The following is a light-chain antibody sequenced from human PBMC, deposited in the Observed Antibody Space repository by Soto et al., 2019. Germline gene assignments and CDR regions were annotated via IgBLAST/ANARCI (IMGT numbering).Light chain of an antibody. CDR1: QGIRND. CDR3: LQHYNFPYT. CDR2: AAS. Sequence: AIQMTQSPSSLSASVGDRVTITCRASQGIRNDLGWYQQRPGKAPRLLIYAASSLQSGVPSRFSGGGSGTDFTLTISSLQPEDFASYYCLQHYNFPYTFGQGTKLEI. V-gene: IGKV1-6*01. J-gene: IGKJ2*01.